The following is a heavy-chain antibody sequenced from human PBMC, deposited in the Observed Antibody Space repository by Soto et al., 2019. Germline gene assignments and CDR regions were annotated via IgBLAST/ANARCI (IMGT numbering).Heavy chain of an antibody. Sequence: ASVRVSCKASGCTFSRNTIAWLRQAPGQGLEWMGRISTHKGNTQFAQKFQGRVTMTTDTSTSTAYMELRSLTSDDTAVYYCARDWSAVVLPGSWGQGTLVTVSS. J-gene: IGHJ5*02. CDR3: ARDWSAVVLPGS. V-gene: IGHV1-18*01. CDR1: GCTFSRNT. D-gene: IGHD3-22*01. CDR2: ISTHKGNT.